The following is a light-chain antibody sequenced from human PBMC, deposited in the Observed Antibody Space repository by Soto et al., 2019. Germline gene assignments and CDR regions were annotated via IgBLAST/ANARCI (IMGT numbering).Light chain of an antibody. CDR1: QSVSSSY. V-gene: IGKV3-20*01. CDR3: XXXGXXXAT. CDR2: GAS. J-gene: IGKJ1*01. Sequence: EIVLTQSPGTLSLSPGERATLSCRASQSVSSSYLAWYQQKPGQAPRLLIYGASSRATGIPDRFSGSGSGTDFTLTIXRLEPXXXXXXXXXXXGXXXATFGXXT.